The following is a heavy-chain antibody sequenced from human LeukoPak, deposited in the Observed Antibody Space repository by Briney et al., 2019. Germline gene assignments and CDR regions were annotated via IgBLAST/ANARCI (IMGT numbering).Heavy chain of an antibody. CDR3: STDSGRSYFYFDF. Sequence: ASVKVSCKISGFGLSVLSIHWMRQAPGKGLEWVGGIRPETGEPIFAQKFRGRVTITEDTFTDTGYLELRGLTSEDTAVYYCSTDSGRSYFYFDFWGQGTLVPSPQ. CDR2: IRPETGEP. D-gene: IGHD3-10*01. CDR1: GFGLSVLS. J-gene: IGHJ4*02. V-gene: IGHV1-24*01.